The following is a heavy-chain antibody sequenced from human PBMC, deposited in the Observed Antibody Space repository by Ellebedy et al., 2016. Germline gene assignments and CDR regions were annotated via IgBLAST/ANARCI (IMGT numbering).Heavy chain of an antibody. CDR2: INHSGST. Sequence: SETLSLTCAVPGGSISSSYWWSWVRQPPGKGLEWIGEINHSGSTNYNPSLKSRVTISVDTSKNQFSLKLSSVTAADTAVYYCARDNMGSLDYWGQGTLVTVSS. J-gene: IGHJ4*02. CDR3: ARDNMGSLDY. D-gene: IGHD3-10*01. V-gene: IGHV4-4*02. CDR1: GGSISSSYW.